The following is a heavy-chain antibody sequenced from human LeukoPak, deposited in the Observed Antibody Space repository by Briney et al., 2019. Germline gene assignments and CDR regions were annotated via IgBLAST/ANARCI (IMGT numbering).Heavy chain of an antibody. CDR2: FLPIFVIP. CDR3: GLSGNYYYYYMDV. Sequence: SVNLSCKAAGGTVRTFAISWVRQSPRQELGGRSAFLPIFVIPDSAQKFQGRLTTTSAESTPTTYMNLSSLRSDDTAIYYCGLSGNYYYYYMDVWGKGTTVTIPS. D-gene: IGHD6-25*01. CDR1: GGTVRTFA. J-gene: IGHJ6*03. V-gene: IGHV1-69*01.